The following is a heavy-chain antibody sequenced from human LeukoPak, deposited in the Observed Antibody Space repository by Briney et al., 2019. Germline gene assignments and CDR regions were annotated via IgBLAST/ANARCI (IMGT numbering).Heavy chain of an antibody. V-gene: IGHV1-24*01. D-gene: IGHD3-9*01. CDR2: FDPEDGET. J-gene: IGHJ4*02. CDR1: GYTLTELS. Sequence: ASVKVSCKVSGYTLTELSMHWVRQAPGKGLEWMGGFDPEDGETIYAQKFQGRVTMTEDTSTDTAYMELSSLRSEDTAVYYCATXEVLRYFDWLFHFDYWGQGTLVTVSS. CDR3: ATXEVLRYFDWLFHFDY.